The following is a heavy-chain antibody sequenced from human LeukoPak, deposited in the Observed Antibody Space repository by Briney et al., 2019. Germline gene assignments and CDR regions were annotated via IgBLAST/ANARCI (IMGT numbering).Heavy chain of an antibody. J-gene: IGHJ4*02. CDR2: INPNSGGT. V-gene: IGHV1-2*02. CDR1: GYTFTGYY. Sequence: GASVKVSCKASGYTFTGYYMHWVRQAPGQGLEWMGWINPNSGGTNYAQKFQGRVTMTRDTSISTAYMELSRLRSDDTAVYYCARLRCYYDSSGYSLFDYWGQGTLVTVSS. CDR3: ARLRCYYDSSGYSLFDY. D-gene: IGHD3-22*01.